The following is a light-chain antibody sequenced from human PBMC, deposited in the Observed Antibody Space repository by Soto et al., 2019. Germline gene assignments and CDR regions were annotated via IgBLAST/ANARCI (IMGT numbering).Light chain of an antibody. CDR2: NFN. CDR1: SSNIGSNT. CDR3: AAWDDSLNGPV. V-gene: IGLV1-44*01. J-gene: IGLJ2*01. Sequence: QSVLTQPPSASGTPGQRVTISCSGSSSNIGSNTVHWYQHLPGTAPKLLIYNFNERPSGVPDRFSGSKSGTSASLAISGLQSEDEADYYCAAWDDSLNGPVFGGWTKLTVL.